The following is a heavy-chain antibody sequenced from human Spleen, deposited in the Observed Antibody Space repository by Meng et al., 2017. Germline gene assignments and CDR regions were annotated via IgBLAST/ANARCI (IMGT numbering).Heavy chain of an antibody. CDR3: ARGYYYGSGSGIDY. D-gene: IGHD3-10*01. CDR1: GYTFTGYY. J-gene: IGHJ4*02. V-gene: IGHV1-2*06. CDR2: INPNSGGT. Sequence: ASVKVSCKASGYTFTGYYMHWVRQAPGQGLEWMGRINPNSGGTNYAQKFQGRVNMTRDTSISTAYMELSRLRSDVTAVYYCARGYYYGSGSGIDYWGQGTLVTSPQ.